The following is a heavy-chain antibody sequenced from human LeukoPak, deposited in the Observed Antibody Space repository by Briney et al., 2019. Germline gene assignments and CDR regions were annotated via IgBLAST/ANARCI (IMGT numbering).Heavy chain of an antibody. CDR1: GGSISRSSYY. CDR3: ARTHIRLPLAVFDY. CDR2: IYYSGIT. V-gene: IGHV4-39*01. D-gene: IGHD1-1*01. Sequence: SETLSLTCTLSGGSISRSSYYWGWIRQPPGKGLEWIGTIYYSGITYYNPSLKSRVTISVDTSKDQFSMKVSSVTAAETAVYYCARTHIRLPLAVFDYWGQGTLVAVSS. J-gene: IGHJ4*02.